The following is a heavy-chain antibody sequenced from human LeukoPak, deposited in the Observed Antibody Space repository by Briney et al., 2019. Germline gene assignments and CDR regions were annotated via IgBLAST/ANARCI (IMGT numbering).Heavy chain of an antibody. Sequence: PGGSLRLSCAASGFTFSSYSMNWVRQAPGKGLEWVSYISSSSSTIYYADSVKGRFTISRDNAKNSLYLQMNSLRAEDTAVYYCARDRKRGHDALDIWGQGTMVTVSS. V-gene: IGHV3-48*01. CDR2: ISSSSSTI. CDR3: ARDRKRGHDALDI. J-gene: IGHJ3*02. D-gene: IGHD1-14*01. CDR1: GFTFSSYS.